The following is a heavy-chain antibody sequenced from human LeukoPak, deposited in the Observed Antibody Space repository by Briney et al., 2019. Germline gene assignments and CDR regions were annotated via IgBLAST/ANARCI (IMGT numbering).Heavy chain of an antibody. CDR1: GFTFSSYS. D-gene: IGHD3-10*01. V-gene: IGHV3-53*01. CDR3: TRLTWNYFFDN. J-gene: IGHJ4*02. CDR2: IYSGGST. Sequence: QPGGSLRLSCAASGFTFSSYSMNWVRQAPGKGLEFVSIIYSGGSTSYTDSVEGRFTMSRDNSKNTLHLQMNSLRAEDTAVYYCTRLTWNYFFDNWGQGTLVTVSS.